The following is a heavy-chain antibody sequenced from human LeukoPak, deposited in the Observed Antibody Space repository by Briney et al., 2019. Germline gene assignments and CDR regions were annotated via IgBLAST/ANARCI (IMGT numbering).Heavy chain of an antibody. CDR2: INPNSGGT. Sequence: ASVKVSCNASGYTFTGYYMHWVRQAPGQGVEWMGWINPNSGGTNYAQKFQGRVTMARDTSISTAYMELSRLRSDDTAVYYCASSPAADGTLVDYWGQGTLVTVSS. J-gene: IGHJ4*02. D-gene: IGHD6-13*01. CDR3: ASSPAADGTLVDY. V-gene: IGHV1-2*02. CDR1: GYTFTGYY.